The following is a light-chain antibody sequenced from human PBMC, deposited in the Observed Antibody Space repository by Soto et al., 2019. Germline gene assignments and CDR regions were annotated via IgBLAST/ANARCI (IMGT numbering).Light chain of an antibody. CDR3: QQYDNLPVCT. CDR2: DAS. V-gene: IGKV1-33*01. CDR1: QDISNY. Sequence: DIQMTQSPSSLSASVGDRVTITCQASQDISNYLNWYQQKPGKAPKLLIYDASNLETGVPSRFSGSGSGTDFTFTISSLQPEDIATYYCQQYDNLPVCTFVQGTKLEIK. J-gene: IGKJ2*02.